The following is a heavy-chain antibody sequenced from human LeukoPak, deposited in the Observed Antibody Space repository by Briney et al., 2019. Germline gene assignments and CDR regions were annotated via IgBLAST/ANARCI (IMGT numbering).Heavy chain of an antibody. CDR2: ISSNGGST. CDR3: VKEGPYSAFDY. Sequence: RPGGSLRLSCSASGFTFSSYAMHWVRQAPGKGLEYVSAISSNGGSTYHADSVKGRFTISRDNSKNTLYLQMSSLRAEDTAVYYCVKEGPYSAFDYWGQGTLVTVSS. CDR1: GFTFSSYA. J-gene: IGHJ4*02. V-gene: IGHV3-64D*06. D-gene: IGHD6-13*01.